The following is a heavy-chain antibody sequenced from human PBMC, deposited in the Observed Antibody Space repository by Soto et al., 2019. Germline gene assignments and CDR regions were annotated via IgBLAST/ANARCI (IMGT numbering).Heavy chain of an antibody. CDR2: IYYSGST. CDR1: GGSISSYY. CDR3: ARGQWLVRFAWGY. D-gene: IGHD6-19*01. V-gene: IGHV4-59*01. Sequence: QVQLQESGPGLVKPSETLSLTCTVSGGSISSYYLSWIRQPPGKGLEWIGYIYYSGSTNYNPSLKSRVTISVDTSKNQFSLKLSSVTAADTAVYYCARGQWLVRFAWGYWGQGTLVTVSS. J-gene: IGHJ4*02.